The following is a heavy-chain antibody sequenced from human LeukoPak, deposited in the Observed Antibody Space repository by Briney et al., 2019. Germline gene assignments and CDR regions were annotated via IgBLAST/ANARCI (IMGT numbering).Heavy chain of an antibody. D-gene: IGHD3-10*01. J-gene: IGHJ4*02. CDR1: GFTFSTYA. CDR2: IENSGGRGGDT. CDR3: AKGGIWFGELLPDY. V-gene: IGHV3-23*01. Sequence: GGSLRLSCAASGFTFSTYAMSWVRQAPGKGLEWVSTIENSGGRGGDTYYAGSVKGRFTISRDNSKNTLYLQMNSLRAEGTAVYYCAKGGIWFGELLPDYWGQGTLVTVSS.